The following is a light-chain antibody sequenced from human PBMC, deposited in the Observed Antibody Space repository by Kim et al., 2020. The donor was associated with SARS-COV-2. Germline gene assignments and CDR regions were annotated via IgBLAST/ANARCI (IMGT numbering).Light chain of an antibody. CDR3: QAWDSSTAV. J-gene: IGLJ1*01. CDR1: KLGDKY. V-gene: IGLV3-1*01. Sequence: VSPGQTASITCSGDKLGDKYACWYQQKPAQSPVLVIYQDSKRPSGIPERFSGSNSGNTATLTISGTQAMDEADYYCQAWDSSTAVFGTGTKVTVL. CDR2: QDS.